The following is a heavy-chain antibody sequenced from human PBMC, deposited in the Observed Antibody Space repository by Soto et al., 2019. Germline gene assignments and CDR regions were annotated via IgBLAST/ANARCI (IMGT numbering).Heavy chain of an antibody. CDR3: AKAKMGYGEPTYYFDY. Sequence: QVQLVESGGGVVQPGRSLRLSCAASGFSFSSYGMHWVRQAPGKGLEWVAVISYDGSNKYYADSVKGRFTISRDNSKNTLYLQMNSLRAEDTAVYYRAKAKMGYGEPTYYFDYWGQGTLVTVSS. CDR1: GFSFSSYG. J-gene: IGHJ4*02. CDR2: ISYDGSNK. D-gene: IGHD4-17*01. V-gene: IGHV3-30*18.